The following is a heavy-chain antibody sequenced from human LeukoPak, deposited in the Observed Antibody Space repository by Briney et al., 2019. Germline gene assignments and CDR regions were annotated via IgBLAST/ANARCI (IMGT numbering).Heavy chain of an antibody. CDR1: RLIHSKFA. CDR3: ATYRQVLLPFES. CDR2: IFPCGSEI. D-gene: IGHD2-8*02. J-gene: IGHJ4*02. V-gene: IGHV3-23*01. Sequence: GGSLPLTCPASRLIHSKFALIGLGQPGARGLEGVSRIFPCGSEIHYADSVRGRFTISRDNSKSTLSLQMNSLRAEDTAIYYCATYRQVLLPFESWGQGTLVTVSS.